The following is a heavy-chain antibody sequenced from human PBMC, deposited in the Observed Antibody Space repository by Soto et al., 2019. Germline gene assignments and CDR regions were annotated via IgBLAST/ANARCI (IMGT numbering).Heavy chain of an antibody. Sequence: LTCTVSGDSISTFYWGWMRQSPGKELEWIGYVYYTGSTNYNPSLKSRVTISVDRSKNQFSLKLTSANAADTAVYYCARGRTVRNYADDSSDYFYFFDYWGQGTQVTVS. J-gene: IGHJ4*02. CDR1: GDSISTFY. V-gene: IGHV4-59*01. CDR3: ARGRTVRNYADDSSDYFYFFDY. CDR2: VYYTGST. D-gene: IGHD3-22*01.